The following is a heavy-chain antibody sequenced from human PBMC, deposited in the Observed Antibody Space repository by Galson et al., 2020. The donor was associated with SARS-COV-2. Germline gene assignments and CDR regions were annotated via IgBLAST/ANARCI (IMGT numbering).Heavy chain of an antibody. CDR2: ISYDGSNK. J-gene: IGHJ6*02. CDR1: GFTFSSYA. D-gene: IGHD3-10*01. CDR3: ARDIGRGSGSRIYYYYGMDV. Sequence: GESLKISCAASGFTFSSYAMHWVRQAPGKGLEWVAVISYDGSNKYYADSVKGRFTISRDNSKNTLYLQMNSLRAEDTAVYYCARDIGRGSGSRIYYYYGMDVWGQGTTVTVSS. V-gene: IGHV3-30-3*01.